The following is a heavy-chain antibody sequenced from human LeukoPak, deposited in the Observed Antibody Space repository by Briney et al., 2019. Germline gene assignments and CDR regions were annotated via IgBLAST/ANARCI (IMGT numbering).Heavy chain of an antibody. Sequence: GGSLRLSCAVSGFTVSSNYMSWVRQAPGKGLEWVSVIYSGGSTYYADSVKGRFTISRHNSKNTLYLQMNSLRAEDTAVYYCASYGSGSYHYWGQGTLVTVSS. V-gene: IGHV3-53*04. D-gene: IGHD3-10*01. CDR2: IYSGGST. CDR1: GFTVSSNY. CDR3: ASYGSGSYHY. J-gene: IGHJ4*02.